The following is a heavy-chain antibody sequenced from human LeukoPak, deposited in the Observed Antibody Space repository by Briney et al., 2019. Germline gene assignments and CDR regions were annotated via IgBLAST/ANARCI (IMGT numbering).Heavy chain of an antibody. D-gene: IGHD1-26*01. CDR2: ISAYNGNT. J-gene: IGHJ4*02. CDR3: AREGLSGSYSYYFDY. V-gene: IGHV1-18*01. CDR1: GYTFTSYG. Sequence: ASVKVSCKASGYTFTSYGISWVRQAPGQGLEWMGWISAYNGNTNYAQKLQGRVTMTTDTSTSTAYMELRSLRSDDTAVYYCAREGLSGSYSYYFDYWGQGTLVTVSS.